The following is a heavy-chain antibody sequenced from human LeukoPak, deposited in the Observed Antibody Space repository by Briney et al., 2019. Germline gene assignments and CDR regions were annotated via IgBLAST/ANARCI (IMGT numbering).Heavy chain of an antibody. CDR2: INTNTGNP. J-gene: IGHJ5*02. D-gene: IGHD3-9*01. CDR3: AKTWGYYDILTGSVNWFDP. V-gene: IGHV7-4-1*02. Sequence: ASVKVSCKASGYTFTSYAMNWVRQAPGQGLEWMGWINTNTGNPTYAQGFTGRFVFSLDTSVSTAYLQISSLKAEDTAVYYCAKTWGYYDILTGSVNWFDPWGQGTLVTVSS. CDR1: GYTFTSYA.